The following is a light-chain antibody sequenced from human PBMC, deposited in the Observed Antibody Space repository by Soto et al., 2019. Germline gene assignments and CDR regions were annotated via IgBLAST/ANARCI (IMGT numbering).Light chain of an antibody. V-gene: IGKV3-11*01. Sequence: TVLTQSPATLSLSPGERATLSCRTSQSVGTYLAWYQQKSGQAPRLLIYDASNRAAGIPARFSGSGSETDFTLTISSLAPEDFAVYYCQQRHDWAFGQGTKVEI. CDR2: DAS. CDR1: QSVGTY. J-gene: IGKJ1*01. CDR3: QQRHDWA.